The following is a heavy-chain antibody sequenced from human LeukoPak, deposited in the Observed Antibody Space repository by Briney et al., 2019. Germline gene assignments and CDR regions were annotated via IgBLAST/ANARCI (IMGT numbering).Heavy chain of an antibody. V-gene: IGHV3-30*02. CDR1: GFTFISYG. J-gene: IGHJ4*02. Sequence: GGSLRLSCAASGFTFISYGMHWVRQAPGKGLEWVAFIRYDGSNKYYADSVKGRFTISRDNAKNSLYLQMNSLRAEDTALYYCARDLRDGYNLLDSWGQGTLVTVSS. D-gene: IGHD5-24*01. CDR2: IRYDGSNK. CDR3: ARDLRDGYNLLDS.